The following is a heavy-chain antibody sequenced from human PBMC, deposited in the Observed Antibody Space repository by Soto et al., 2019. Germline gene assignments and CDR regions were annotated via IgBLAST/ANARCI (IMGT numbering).Heavy chain of an antibody. J-gene: IGHJ4*02. CDR1: GFTFSSYG. Sequence: GGSLRLSCAASGFTFSSYGMHWVRQAPGKGLEWVAVIWYDGSNKYYADSVKGRFTISRDNSKNTLYLQMNSLRAEDTAVYYCARDRPRSSSLDYWGQGTLVTVSS. CDR2: IWYDGSNK. D-gene: IGHD6-13*01. V-gene: IGHV3-33*01. CDR3: ARDRPRSSSLDY.